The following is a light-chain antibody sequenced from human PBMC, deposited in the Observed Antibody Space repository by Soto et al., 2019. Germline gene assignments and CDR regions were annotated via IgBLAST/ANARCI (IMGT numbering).Light chain of an antibody. CDR3: NSYTTGTTWV. CDR1: TSDVGRYNY. CDR2: DVS. Sequence: QSVLTQPASVSGSPGQSITISCTGTTSDVGRYNYVSWHQQHPGKAPKLLIFDVSNRPSGVSDRFSGSKSGNTASLTISGLQAEDEAYYYCNSYTTGTTWVFGGGTKLTVL. J-gene: IGLJ3*02. V-gene: IGLV2-14*01.